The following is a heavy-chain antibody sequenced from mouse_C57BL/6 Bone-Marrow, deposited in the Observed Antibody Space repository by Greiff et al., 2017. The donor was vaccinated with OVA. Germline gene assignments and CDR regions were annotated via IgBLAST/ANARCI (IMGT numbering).Heavy chain of an antibody. D-gene: IGHD1-1*01. CDR3: ARLYYGSSFHV. V-gene: IGHV1-82*01. CDR1: GYAFSSSW. J-gene: IGHJ1*03. Sequence: VQVVESGPELVKPGASVKISCKASGYAFSSSWMNWVKQRPGKGLEWIGRIYPGDGDTNYNGKFKGKATLTADKSSSTAYMQLSSLTSEDSAVYFCARLYYGSSFHVWGTGTTVTVSS. CDR2: IYPGDGDT.